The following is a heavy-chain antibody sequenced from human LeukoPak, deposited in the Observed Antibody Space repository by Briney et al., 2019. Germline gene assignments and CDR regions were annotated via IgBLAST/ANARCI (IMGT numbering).Heavy chain of an antibody. CDR2: ISGSGDGT. V-gene: IGHV3-23*01. CDR1: GFTFSSCA. D-gene: IGHD2-2*01. CDR3: AKRYSSSSWTAAFDS. Sequence: GGSLRLSCAASGFTFSSCAMAWVRQTPGRGLEWVSGISGSGDGTYYADSVKGRFTISRDNSKNTLYLQINSLRAEDTAVYYCAKRYSSSSWTAAFDSWGQGTLVTVSS. J-gene: IGHJ4*02.